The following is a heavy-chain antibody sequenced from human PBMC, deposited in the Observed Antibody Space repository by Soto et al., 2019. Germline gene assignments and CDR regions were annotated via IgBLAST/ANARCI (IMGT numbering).Heavy chain of an antibody. Sequence: EVQLVESGGGLVKPGGSLRLSRAASGFTFTNAWMNWVRQAPGKGLEWVGRIKSKADGGTTDYAAPVKGRFTISRADSKNKLYLEISSLKTEVTAVYYCTTHPSPYDILTERNSFDIWGQGKMVSVSS. CDR1: GFTFTNAW. J-gene: IGHJ3*02. D-gene: IGHD3-9*01. V-gene: IGHV3-15*07. CDR2: IKSKADGGTT. CDR3: TTHPSPYDILTERNSFDI.